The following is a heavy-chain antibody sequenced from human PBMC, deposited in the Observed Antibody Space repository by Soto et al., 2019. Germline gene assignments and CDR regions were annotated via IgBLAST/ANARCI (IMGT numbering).Heavy chain of an antibody. CDR3: ARSVAVPGAHIDY. Sequence: PSETLSLTCTVSGGSISAYYWSRIRQSPGKGLEWLGYVYYTGSTNYSPSLRSRVSISVDTSKNEFSLRLSSVTAADTAVYFCARSVAVPGAHIDYWGQGTQVTVSS. CDR1: GGSISAYY. J-gene: IGHJ4*02. D-gene: IGHD6-19*01. V-gene: IGHV4-59*01. CDR2: VYYTGST.